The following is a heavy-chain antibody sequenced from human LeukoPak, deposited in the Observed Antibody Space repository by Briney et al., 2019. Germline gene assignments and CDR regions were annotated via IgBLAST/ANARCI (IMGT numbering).Heavy chain of an antibody. Sequence: GGSLRLSCAASGFTFSSYAMHWVRQAPGKRLEWVAVISYDGSIKYYADSVKGRFTTSRDNSKNMLYLQMNSLSAEDTAVYYCARGPGYSSGWYVLSVDYWGQGTLVTVSS. D-gene: IGHD6-19*01. J-gene: IGHJ4*02. V-gene: IGHV3-30-3*01. CDR3: ARGPGYSSGWYVLSVDY. CDR1: GFTFSSYA. CDR2: ISYDGSIK.